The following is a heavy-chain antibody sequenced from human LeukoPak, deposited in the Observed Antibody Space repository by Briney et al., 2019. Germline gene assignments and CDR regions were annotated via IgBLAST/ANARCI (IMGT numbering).Heavy chain of an antibody. V-gene: IGHV3-30*02. CDR2: IRHDVSIK. D-gene: IGHD2-21*02. J-gene: IGHJ4*02. CDR1: GFTFSSYA. Sequence: GGSLRLSCAASGFTFSSYAMHWVRQAPGQGLDWVAFIRHDVSIKYYSDSVKGRFTISRDNSKNTLYLQMNSLRTEDTAVYYCARGDCSGDCYHPLYYWGQGSLVTVSS. CDR3: ARGDCSGDCYHPLYY.